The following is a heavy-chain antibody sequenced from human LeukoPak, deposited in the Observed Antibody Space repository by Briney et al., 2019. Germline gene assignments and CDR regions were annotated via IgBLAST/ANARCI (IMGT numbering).Heavy chain of an antibody. V-gene: IGHV1-3*03. Sequence: ASVKVSCKASGYTFTGYYMHWVRQAPGQGLEWMGWINAGNGNTKYSQEFQGRVTITRDTSASTAYMELSSLRSEDMAVYYCARVKEVRDGYNFQMGFYFDYWGQGTLVTVSS. CDR1: GYTFTGYY. CDR3: ARVKEVRDGYNFQMGFYFDY. D-gene: IGHD5-24*01. CDR2: INAGNGNT. J-gene: IGHJ4*02.